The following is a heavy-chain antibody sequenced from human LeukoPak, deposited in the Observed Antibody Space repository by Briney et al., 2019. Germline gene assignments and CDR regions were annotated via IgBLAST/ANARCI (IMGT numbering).Heavy chain of an antibody. CDR1: GGSLSTYY. V-gene: IGHV4-4*08. Sequence: SETLSLTCTVSGGSLSTYYWSWIRQPPGKGLEWIGYIYNSGSTNYSPSLRSRVTISVDTSKNQFSLKLSSVTAADTAVYYCAREDDAFDIWGQGTMVTVSS. CDR2: IYNSGST. J-gene: IGHJ3*02. CDR3: AREDDAFDI.